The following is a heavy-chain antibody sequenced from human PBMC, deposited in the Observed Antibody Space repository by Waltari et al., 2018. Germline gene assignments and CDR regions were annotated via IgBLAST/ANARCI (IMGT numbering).Heavy chain of an antibody. V-gene: IGHV3-48*03. CDR3: ARRFDS. CDR1: GFTFSSYG. CDR2: FMGSGTTI. J-gene: IGHJ4*02. Sequence: EVQLVEAGGGLVQPGGSLRISCAASGFTFSSYGMNWVRQAPGKGLEWISYFMGSGTTIYYADSVKGRFTISRDDAENSLYLQMNSLRAEDTALYYCARRFDSWGQGTRVTVSS.